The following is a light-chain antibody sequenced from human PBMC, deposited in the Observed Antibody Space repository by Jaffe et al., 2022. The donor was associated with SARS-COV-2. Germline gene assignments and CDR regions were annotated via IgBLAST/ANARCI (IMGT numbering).Light chain of an antibody. CDR3: QQSNSFPWT. CDR2: AAS. V-gene: IGKV1-12*01. J-gene: IGKJ1*01. CDR1: HSVNSW. Sequence: DIQMTQSPSSVSASAGDRVTITCRASHSVNSWLAWYQQKPGKAPKLLISAASSLESGVPSRFSGSGSGTDFTLTISSLQPEDFATYYCQQSNSFPWTFGQGTKVEIK.